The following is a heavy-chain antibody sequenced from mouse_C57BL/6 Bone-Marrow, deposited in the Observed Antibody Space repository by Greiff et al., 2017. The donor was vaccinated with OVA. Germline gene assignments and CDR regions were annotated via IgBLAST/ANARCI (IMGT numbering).Heavy chain of an antibody. D-gene: IGHD1-1*01. J-gene: IGHJ1*03. CDR2: INSDGGST. CDR3: ARHGYYGSSYDWYFDV. Sequence: EVKLQESGGGLVQPGESLKLSCESNEYEFPSHDMSWVRKTPEKRLELVAAINSDGGSTYYPDTMERRFIISRDNTKKTLYLQMSSLRSEDTALYYCARHGYYGSSYDWYFDVWGTGTTVTVSS. CDR1: EYEFPSHD. V-gene: IGHV5-2*01.